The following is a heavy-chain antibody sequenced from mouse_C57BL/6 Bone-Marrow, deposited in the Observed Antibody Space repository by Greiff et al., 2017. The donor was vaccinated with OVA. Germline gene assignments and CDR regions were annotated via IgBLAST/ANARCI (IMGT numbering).Heavy chain of an antibody. CDR2: IDPSDSYT. J-gene: IGHJ2*01. CDR1: GYTFTSYW. CDR3: YYGSSYY. V-gene: IGHV1-50*01. D-gene: IGHD1-1*01. Sequence: QVQLQQPGAELVKPGASVKLSCKASGYTFTSYWMQWVKQRPGQGLEWIGEIDPSDSYTNYNQKFKGKATLTVDTSSRTAYMQLSSLTSEDSAVYYCYYGSSYYWGQGTTLTVSS.